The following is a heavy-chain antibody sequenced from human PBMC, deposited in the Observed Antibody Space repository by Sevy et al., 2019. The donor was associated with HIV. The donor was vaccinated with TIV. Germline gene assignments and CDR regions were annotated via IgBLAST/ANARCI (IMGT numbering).Heavy chain of an antibody. D-gene: IGHD2-15*01. CDR2: ISSDGDNK. CDR3: AREGTPYRNIRYCSGSNCFYNWFDP. J-gene: IGHJ5*02. Sequence: GGSLRLSCAASGFTFNDYALHWVRQAPGKGLEWVSIISSDGDNKYYADTVKGRFTISRDNSKNTGYLQMNRLRAEDTAFYYCAREGTPYRNIRYCSGSNCFYNWFDPWGQGTLVTVSS. V-gene: IGHV3-30-3*01. CDR1: GFTFNDYA.